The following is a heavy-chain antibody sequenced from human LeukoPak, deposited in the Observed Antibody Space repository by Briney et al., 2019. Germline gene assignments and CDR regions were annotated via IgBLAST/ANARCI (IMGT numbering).Heavy chain of an antibody. CDR3: ARVPIYDFWSGYYLY. D-gene: IGHD3-3*01. J-gene: IGHJ4*02. CDR1: GYTFTGYY. CDR2: INPNSGGT. Sequence: APVKVSCKASGYTFTGYYMHWVRQAPGQGLEWMGWINPNSGGTKYAQKFQGRVTMTRDTSISTAYMELSRLRSDDTAVYYCARVPIYDFWSGYYLYWGQGSLVTVSS. V-gene: IGHV1-2*02.